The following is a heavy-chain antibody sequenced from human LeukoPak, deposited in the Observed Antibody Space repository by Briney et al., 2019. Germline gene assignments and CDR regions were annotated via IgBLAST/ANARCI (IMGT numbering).Heavy chain of an antibody. CDR3: AKVGKVGATFGWDY. CDR2: ISNSGGST. Sequence: GGSLRLSCAASGFIFDDYGMSWVRQAPGKGLEWISVISNSGGSTYYADSVKGRFTISRDNTNNTLYLQMNSLRPDDTAVYYCAKVGKVGATFGWDYWGQGTLVTVSS. J-gene: IGHJ4*02. CDR1: GFIFDDYG. V-gene: IGHV3-23*01. D-gene: IGHD1-26*01.